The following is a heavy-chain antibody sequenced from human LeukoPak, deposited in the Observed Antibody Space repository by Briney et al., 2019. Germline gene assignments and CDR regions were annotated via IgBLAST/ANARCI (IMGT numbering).Heavy chain of an antibody. V-gene: IGHV4-30-4*01. CDR3: ARSTMAVPYY. J-gene: IGHJ4*02. D-gene: IGHD5/OR15-5a*01. CDR1: GGSISSGDYY. CDR2: IHYSGST. Sequence: SETLSLTCTVSGGSISSGDYYWSWIRQPPGKGLEWIGYIHYSGSTYYNPSLKSRVTISVDTSKNQFSLKLSSVTAADTAVYYCARSTMAVPYYWGQGTLVTVSS.